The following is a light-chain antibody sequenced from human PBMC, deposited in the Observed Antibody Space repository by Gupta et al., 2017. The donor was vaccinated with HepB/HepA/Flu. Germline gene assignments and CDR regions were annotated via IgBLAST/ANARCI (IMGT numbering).Light chain of an antibody. Sequence: QSALTQPASMSGSPGQSIIIPCIGTSSDGGGSNYVSWYPQLPGKAPKLMIYDVISRPSGVSNRFSGSKSGNTASLTISGLQAEDEADYYCSSYTSITTSVIFGGGTKLTVL. CDR1: SSDGGGSNY. J-gene: IGLJ2*01. CDR3: SSYTSITTSVI. V-gene: IGLV2-14*03. CDR2: DVI.